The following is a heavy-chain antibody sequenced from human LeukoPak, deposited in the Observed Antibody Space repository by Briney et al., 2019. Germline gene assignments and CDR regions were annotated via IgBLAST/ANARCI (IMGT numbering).Heavy chain of an antibody. J-gene: IGHJ4*02. Sequence: GGSLRLSCAASGFTFSSYSMNWVRQAPGKGLEWVSSISSSSSYIYYADSVKGRFTISRDNAKNSLYLQMNSLRAEDTAVYYCARGLYCSSISCYEDYWGQGTLVTVSS. CDR2: ISSSSSYI. V-gene: IGHV3-21*01. CDR3: ARGLYCSSISCYEDY. D-gene: IGHD2-2*01. CDR1: GFTFSSYS.